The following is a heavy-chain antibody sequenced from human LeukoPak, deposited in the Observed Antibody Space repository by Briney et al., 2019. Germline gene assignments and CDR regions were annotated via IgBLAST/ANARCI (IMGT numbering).Heavy chain of an antibody. CDR2: IIPISGAA. CDR1: GDTFSIYG. CDR3: ARETGTVPFHNVLTGRQDFYYYYIDV. V-gene: IGHV1-69*13. Sequence: AASVEVSCKAVGDTFSIYGISWVRQAPGQGLEWMGGIIPISGAAEYAQKFQGRVTITADEPTTTAYMELTSLTSDDTAVYYCARETGTVPFHNVLTGRQDFYYYYIDVWGKGTTVTVSS. J-gene: IGHJ6*03. D-gene: IGHD3-9*01.